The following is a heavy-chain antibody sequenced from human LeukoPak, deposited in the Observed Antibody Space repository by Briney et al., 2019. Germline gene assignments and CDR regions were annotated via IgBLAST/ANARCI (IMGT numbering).Heavy chain of an antibody. V-gene: IGHV3-30*02. CDR3: AKDRRVAFWGPLIDY. CDR1: GFTFSSYG. CDR2: IRYDGSNK. J-gene: IGHJ4*02. Sequence: GGSLRLSCAASGFTFSSYGMHWVRQAPGKGLEWVAFIRYDGSNKYYADSVKGRFTISRDNSKNTLYLQMNSLRAEDTAVYYCAKDRRVAFWGPLIDYWGQGTLVTVSS. D-gene: IGHD7-27*01.